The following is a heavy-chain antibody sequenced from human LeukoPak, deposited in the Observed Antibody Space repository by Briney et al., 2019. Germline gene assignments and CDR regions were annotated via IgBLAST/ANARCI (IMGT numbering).Heavy chain of an antibody. Sequence: ASVKVSCKASGYTFTSYGISWVRQAPGQGLEWMGWISAYNGNTNYAQKLQGRVTMTTDTSTSTAYMELRSLRSDDTAVYYCARETYYYGSGSYYSGFDPWGQGTLVTVSS. CDR3: ARETYYYGSGSYYSGFDP. D-gene: IGHD3-10*01. CDR1: GYTFTSYG. V-gene: IGHV1-18*01. CDR2: ISAYNGNT. J-gene: IGHJ5*02.